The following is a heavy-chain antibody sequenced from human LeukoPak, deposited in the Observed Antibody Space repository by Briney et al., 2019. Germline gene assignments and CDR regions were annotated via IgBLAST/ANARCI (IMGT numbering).Heavy chain of an antibody. V-gene: IGHV3-23*01. Sequence: PGGSLRLSCAASGFTFSSYAMSWVRQAPGKGLEWVSAISGSGGSTYYADSVKGRFTISRDNSKNTPYLQMNSLRAEDTAVYYCAKGDPRVAATLRYYYYGMDVWGQGTTVTVSS. CDR1: GFTFSSYA. D-gene: IGHD2-15*01. CDR3: AKGDPRVAATLRYYYYGMDV. J-gene: IGHJ6*02. CDR2: ISGSGGST.